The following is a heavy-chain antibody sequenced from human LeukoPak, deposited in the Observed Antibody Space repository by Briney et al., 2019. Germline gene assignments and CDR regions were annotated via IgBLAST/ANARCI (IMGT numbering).Heavy chain of an antibody. V-gene: IGHV1-18*01. Sequence: ASVKVSCKASGYTFTSYDISWVRQAPGQGLEWMGWISAYNGNTNYAQKLQGRVTMTTDTSTSTAYMELRSLRSDDTAVYYCARGGPTPTGWFGELLPNFNDPYGMDVWGQGTTVTVSS. CDR3: ARGGPTPTGWFGELLPNFNDPYGMDV. D-gene: IGHD3-10*01. CDR1: GYTFTSYD. CDR2: ISAYNGNT. J-gene: IGHJ6*02.